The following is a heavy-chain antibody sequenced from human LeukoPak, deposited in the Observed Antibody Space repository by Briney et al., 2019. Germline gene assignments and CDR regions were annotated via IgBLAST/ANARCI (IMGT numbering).Heavy chain of an antibody. CDR2: IYYSGNT. J-gene: IGHJ4*02. CDR3: VRDRELNY. D-gene: IGHD1-26*01. Sequence: SETLSLTCTVSGDSVISNNYYWSWIRQPPGKGLEWIGYIYYSGNTNYNSSLKSRVTISVDTSKNQFSLRLSSVTAVDTAVYYCVRDRELNYWGQGTLVTVSS. CDR1: GDSVISNNYY. V-gene: IGHV4-61*01.